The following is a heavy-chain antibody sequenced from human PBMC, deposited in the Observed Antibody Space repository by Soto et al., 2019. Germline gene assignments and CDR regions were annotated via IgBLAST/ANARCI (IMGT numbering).Heavy chain of an antibody. V-gene: IGHV3-23*01. J-gene: IGHJ2*01. CDR1: GFTFSTYG. Sequence: EVQLLESGGGLVQPGGSLRLSCAASGFTFSTYGMNWVRQAPGKGLAWVSGITGSGASTYYADSVKGRFTISRDNSKNTLYLQMNSLRAEDMAVYYCAKAEYYGGNWYFDLWGRGTLVTVSS. CDR2: ITGSGAST. CDR3: AKAEYYGGNWYFDL. D-gene: IGHD4-17*01.